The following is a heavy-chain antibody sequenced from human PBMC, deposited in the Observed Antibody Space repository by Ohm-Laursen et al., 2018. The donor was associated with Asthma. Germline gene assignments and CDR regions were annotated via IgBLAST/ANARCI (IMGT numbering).Heavy chain of an antibody. CDR3: AHRGTYYGDFRWRYYFDY. CDR1: GFSLSTSGMR. D-gene: IGHD4-17*01. J-gene: IGHJ4*02. Sequence: TQTLTLTGTFSGFSLSTSGMRVSWIRQPPGKALEWLALIYWDDDKRYSPSLKSRLTITKDTSKNRVVLTMTNMDPVDTATYFCAHRGTYYGDFRWRYYFDYWGQGTLVTVSS. CDR2: IYWDDDK. V-gene: IGHV2-5*08.